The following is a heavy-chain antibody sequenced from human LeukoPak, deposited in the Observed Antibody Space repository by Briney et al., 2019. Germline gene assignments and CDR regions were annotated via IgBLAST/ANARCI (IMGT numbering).Heavy chain of an antibody. CDR1: GGSISSGGYY. Sequence: SETLSLTCTVSGGSISSGGYYWSWIRQHPGKGLEWIGYIYYSGSTYYNPSLKSRVTISVDTSKNQFSLKLSSVTAADTAVYYCARSPYYYDSSGSAFYLDYWGQGTLVTVSS. D-gene: IGHD3-22*01. J-gene: IGHJ4*02. V-gene: IGHV4-31*03. CDR2: IYYSGST. CDR3: ARSPYYYDSSGSAFYLDY.